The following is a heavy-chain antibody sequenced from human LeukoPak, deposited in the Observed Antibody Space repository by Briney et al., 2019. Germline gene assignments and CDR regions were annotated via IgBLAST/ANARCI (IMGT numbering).Heavy chain of an antibody. CDR1: GFTFSRYG. V-gene: IGHV3-33*07. Sequence: GGSLRLSCAASGFTFSRYGMYWVRQAPGKGLEWVTVIWYDGSNRDYADSVKGRFTISRDNPQNTLYLQMDSLRAEDTAVYYCARGLTSILTGYSDAFDIWGQGTLVTVSS. CDR2: IWYDGSNR. CDR3: ARGLTSILTGYSDAFDI. J-gene: IGHJ3*02. D-gene: IGHD3-9*01.